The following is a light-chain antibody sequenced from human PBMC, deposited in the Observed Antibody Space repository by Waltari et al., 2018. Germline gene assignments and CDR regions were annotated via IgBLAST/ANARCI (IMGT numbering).Light chain of an antibody. CDR3: QQYGSSPPGT. Sequence: EIVLTQSPGTLSLSPGERATLSCRASQSVSSSYLAWYQQKPGQAPRLLIYGASSRATGIPDRFSGSVSGTDFTLTISRLEPEDFAVYYCQQYGSSPPGTFGQGTKLEIK. CDR2: GAS. CDR1: QSVSSSY. V-gene: IGKV3-20*01. J-gene: IGKJ2*01.